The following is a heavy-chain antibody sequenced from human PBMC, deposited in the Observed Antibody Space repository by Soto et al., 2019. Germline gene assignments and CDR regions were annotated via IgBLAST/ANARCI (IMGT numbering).Heavy chain of an antibody. Sequence: SETLSLTCAVSGGSISSGGYSWSWIRQPPGKGLEWIGYIYHSGSTYYNPSLKSRVTISVDRSKNQFSLKLSSVTAADTAVYCCARVLDRWGQGTLVTVSS. CDR2: IYHSGST. V-gene: IGHV4-30-2*01. D-gene: IGHD1-26*01. J-gene: IGHJ5*02. CDR3: ARVLDR. CDR1: GGSISSGGYS.